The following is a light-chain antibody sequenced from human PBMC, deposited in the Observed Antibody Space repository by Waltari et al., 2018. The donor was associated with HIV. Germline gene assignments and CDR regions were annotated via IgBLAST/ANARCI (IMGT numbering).Light chain of an antibody. V-gene: IGKV3-11*01. CDR2: DAS. CDR3: QQRSNWPPVT. Sequence: IGLPQFPATPSLSSGERATLPCRASQSVSSYLAWYQQKPGQAPRLLIYDASNRATGIPARFSGSGSGTDFTLTISSLEPEDFAVYYCQQRSNWPPVTFGQGTRLEIK. CDR1: QSVSSY. J-gene: IGKJ5*01.